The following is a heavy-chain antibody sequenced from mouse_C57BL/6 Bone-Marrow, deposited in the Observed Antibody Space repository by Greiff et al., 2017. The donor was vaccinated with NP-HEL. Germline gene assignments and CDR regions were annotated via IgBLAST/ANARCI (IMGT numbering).Heavy chain of an antibody. Sequence: QVQLQQPGAELVRPGSSVKLSCKASGYTFTSYWMHWVKQRPIQGLEWIGNIDPSDSETHYNQKFKDKATLTVDKSSSTAYMQLSSLTSEDSAVYYCARFFYYGSSYYFGYWGQGTTLTVSS. V-gene: IGHV1-52*01. J-gene: IGHJ2*01. CDR3: ARFFYYGSSYYFGY. CDR2: IDPSDSET. CDR1: GYTFTSYW. D-gene: IGHD1-1*01.